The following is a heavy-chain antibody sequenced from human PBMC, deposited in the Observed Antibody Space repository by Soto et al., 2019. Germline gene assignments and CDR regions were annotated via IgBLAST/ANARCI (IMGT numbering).Heavy chain of an antibody. CDR1: GGSISSYY. J-gene: IGHJ4*02. CDR3: ARSGGSGYSSSWYVDY. CDR2: IYYSGST. V-gene: IGHV4-59*08. Sequence: ETLSLTCTVSGGSISSYYWSWIRQPPGKGLEWIGYIYYSGSTNYNPSLKSRVTISVDTSKNQFSLKLSSVTAADTAVYYCARSGGSGYSSSWYVDYWGQGTLVTVSS. D-gene: IGHD6-13*01.